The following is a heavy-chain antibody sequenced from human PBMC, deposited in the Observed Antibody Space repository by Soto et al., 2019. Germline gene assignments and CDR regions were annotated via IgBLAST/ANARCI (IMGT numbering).Heavy chain of an antibody. CDR3: ARDQRRDYDFWSGYSQGFDY. J-gene: IGHJ4*02. CDR1: GYSFTFYA. Sequence: QVQLVQSGAEVKKPGASVKVSCKTSGYSFTFYAIHWVRQAPGQRPEWMGWINAADGNTKSSQNFQGRVTITRDTSASTAYMELISLRSEDTAVYYCARDQRRDYDFWSGYSQGFDYWGQGTLVTVSS. D-gene: IGHD3-3*01. CDR2: INAADGNT. V-gene: IGHV1-3*01.